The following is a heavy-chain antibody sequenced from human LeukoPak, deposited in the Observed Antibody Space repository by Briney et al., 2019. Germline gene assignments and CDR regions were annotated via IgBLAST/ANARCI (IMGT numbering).Heavy chain of an antibody. Sequence: TLSLTCTVSGGSIGGGTYYWSWIRQPAGKGLEWIGRIYTSGSTNYNPSLKSRVNISVDTSKNQFSLKLSSVTAADTAVYYCARDVGYSYGYYAFDIWGQGTMVTVSS. CDR2: IYTSGST. D-gene: IGHD5-18*01. J-gene: IGHJ3*02. CDR3: ARDVGYSYGYYAFDI. V-gene: IGHV4-61*02. CDR1: GGSIGGGTYY.